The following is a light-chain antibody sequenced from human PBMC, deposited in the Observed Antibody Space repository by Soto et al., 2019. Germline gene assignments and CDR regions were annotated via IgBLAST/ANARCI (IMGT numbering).Light chain of an antibody. V-gene: IGLV2-23*02. J-gene: IGLJ1*01. Sequence: QSVLTQPASVSGSPGQSITISCTGTSSDVGNYNLVSWYQQHPGKAPKLMIYDVSKRPSGVSNRFSGSKSGNTASLTISGLQADDEADYYCCSYAGGSYVFGTGTEVTVL. CDR1: SSDVGNYNL. CDR3: CSYAGGSYV. CDR2: DVS.